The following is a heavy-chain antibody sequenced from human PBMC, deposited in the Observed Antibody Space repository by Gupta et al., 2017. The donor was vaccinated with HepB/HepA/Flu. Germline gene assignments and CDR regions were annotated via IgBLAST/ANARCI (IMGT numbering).Heavy chain of an antibody. V-gene: IGHV4-34*01. Sequence: QVQLQQWGAGLLKPSETLSLTCVVSGGSFSGYYWSWIRHPPGKGLELIGKINHSGSTNYNPSLKSRVTISVDTSKNKFSLKLTSVTAADTAVYYCVRGIAMIFAGTYYYYMDVWGKGTTVTVSS. CDR1: GGSFSGYY. CDR3: VRGIAMIFAGTYYYYMDV. J-gene: IGHJ6*03. CDR2: INHSGST. D-gene: IGHD3-22*01.